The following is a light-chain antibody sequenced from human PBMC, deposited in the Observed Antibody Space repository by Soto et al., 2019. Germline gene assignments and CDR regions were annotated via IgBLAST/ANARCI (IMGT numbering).Light chain of an antibody. Sequence: DLQVTQSPSSLSASVGDRVTITCQASQDINKYLNWYQHKPGKAPKLLIYDASNLETGVPSRFSGSGSGTDFTFTITSLQPEDIATYYCQQYANLPWTFGQETKVEIK. CDR1: QDINKY. J-gene: IGKJ1*01. CDR3: QQYANLPWT. CDR2: DAS. V-gene: IGKV1-33*01.